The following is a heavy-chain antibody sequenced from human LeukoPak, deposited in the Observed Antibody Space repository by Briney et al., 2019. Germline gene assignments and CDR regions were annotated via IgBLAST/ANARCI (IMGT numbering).Heavy chain of an antibody. J-gene: IGHJ3*01. D-gene: IGHD4-17*01. CDR3: TKDPNGDYVGAFDF. Sequence: GGSLRLSCAASGFTFSGYGMHWVRQAPGKGLEWVSSITGSGAGTSYADSVKGRFTISRDNSKNTLYLQMNSLRAEDTAVYYCTKDPNGDYVGAFDFWGQGTMVTVSS. CDR1: GFTFSGYG. CDR2: ITGSGAGT. V-gene: IGHV3-23*01.